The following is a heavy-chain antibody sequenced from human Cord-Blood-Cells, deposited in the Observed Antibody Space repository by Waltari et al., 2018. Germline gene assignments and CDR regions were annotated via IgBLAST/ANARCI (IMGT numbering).Heavy chain of an antibody. CDR3: AREDRREGSYDY. Sequence: QVQLQQWGAGLLKPSETLSLTCAVYGGSFSGYYWSWIRQPPGKGLEWIGEINHSGSTNNNPSLKSRVTISVDMSKNQFSLKLSTVTAADTAVYYCAREDRREGSYDYWGQGSLVTDSA. J-gene: IGHJ4*02. CDR1: GGSFSGYY. D-gene: IGHD3-10*01. CDR2: INHSGST. V-gene: IGHV4-34*01.